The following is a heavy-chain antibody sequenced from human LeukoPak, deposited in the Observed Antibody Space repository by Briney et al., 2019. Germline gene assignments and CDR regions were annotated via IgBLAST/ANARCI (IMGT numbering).Heavy chain of an antibody. D-gene: IGHD3-10*01. CDR3: AKDQDYYGSGSYYPYNWFDP. CDR2: INSDGHTT. J-gene: IGHJ5*02. V-gene: IGHV3-74*01. CDR1: GFTFSNSW. Sequence: PGGSLRLSCAASGFTFSNSWMHWVRQAPGKGLVWVSRINSDGHTTSYADSVKGRFTISRDNSKNTLYLQMNSLRAEDTAVYYCAKDQDYYGSGSYYPYNWFDPWGQGTLVTVSS.